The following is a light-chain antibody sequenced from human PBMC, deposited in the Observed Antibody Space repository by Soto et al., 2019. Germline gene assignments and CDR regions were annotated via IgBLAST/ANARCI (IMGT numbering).Light chain of an antibody. J-gene: IGKJ1*01. CDR1: QTIDNT. CDR2: GVS. V-gene: IGKV3-20*01. CDR3: HQYGISPPT. Sequence: EIVMTQSPATLSLSPGERATLSCRASQTIDNTLAWYQQKPGQAPRLLISGVSNRATGTPDRFSGSGSGTDFTLTISSLEPEDFAVFYCHQYGISPPTFGPGTKVDIK.